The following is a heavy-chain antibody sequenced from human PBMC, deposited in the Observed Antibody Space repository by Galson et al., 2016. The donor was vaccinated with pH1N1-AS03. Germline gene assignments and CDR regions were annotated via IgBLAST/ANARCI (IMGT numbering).Heavy chain of an antibody. V-gene: IGHV3-7*01. CDR2: INHDGSGR. D-gene: IGHD5-12*01. CDR3: ARDQDGFDSAIFDS. J-gene: IGHJ4*02. Sequence: SLRLSCVASGFTFSRFWMNWVRQAPGKGLEWVANINHDGSGRYYVDSARGRFTISRDNAKNSVYLQMNSLRAEDTAVYYCARDQDGFDSAIFDSWGQGTLVTVSS. CDR1: GFTFSRFW.